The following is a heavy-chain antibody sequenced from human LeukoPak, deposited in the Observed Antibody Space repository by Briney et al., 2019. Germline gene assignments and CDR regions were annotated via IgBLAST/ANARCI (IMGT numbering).Heavy chain of an antibody. D-gene: IGHD6-13*01. CDR2: ISSNGGST. Sequence: PGGSLRLSCSASGFTFSSYAMHWVRQAPGKGLEYVSAISSNGGSTYYADSVKGRFTISRDNSKNTLYLQMNSLRAEDTAVYYCARQTAAGNDLDYYFDYWGQGTLVTVSS. V-gene: IGHV3-64*04. CDR3: ARQTAAGNDLDYYFDY. J-gene: IGHJ4*02. CDR1: GFTFSSYA.